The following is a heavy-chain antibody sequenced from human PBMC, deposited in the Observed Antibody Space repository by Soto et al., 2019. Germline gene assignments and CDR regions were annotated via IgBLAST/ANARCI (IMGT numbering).Heavy chain of an antibody. CDR1: GGSFSGYY. Sequence: SETLSLTCAVYGGSFSGYYWSWIRQPPGKGLEWIGEINHSGSTNYNPSLKSRVTISVDTSKNQFSLKLSSVTAADTDVYYCARAYGDYSSVLFDYWGQGTLVTVSS. D-gene: IGHD4-17*01. CDR2: INHSGST. CDR3: ARAYGDYSSVLFDY. J-gene: IGHJ4*02. V-gene: IGHV4-34*01.